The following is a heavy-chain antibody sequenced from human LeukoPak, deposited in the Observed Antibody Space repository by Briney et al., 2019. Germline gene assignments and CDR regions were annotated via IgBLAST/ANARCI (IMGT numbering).Heavy chain of an antibody. CDR2: IFHSGST. CDR3: ARLLRITMVRGAKGYDY. D-gene: IGHD3-10*01. V-gene: IGHV4-59*11. J-gene: IGHJ4*02. CDR1: GGSIKSHF. Sequence: SETLSLTCTVSGGSIKSHFWSWVRQPPGKRLEWIGYIFHSGSTNYNPSLKSRVTISVDTSKNQFSLKLSSVTAADTAVYYCARLLRITMVRGAKGYDYWGQGTLVTVSS.